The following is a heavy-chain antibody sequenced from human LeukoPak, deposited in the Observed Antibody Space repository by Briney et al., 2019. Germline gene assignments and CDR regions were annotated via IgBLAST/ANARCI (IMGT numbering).Heavy chain of an antibody. Sequence: SETLSLTCAVYGGSFSGYYWSWIRQPPGKGLEWIGEINHSGSTNYNPSLKSRVTISVDTSKNQFSLKLSSVTAADTAVYYCARGGYYTATTWGQGTLVTVSS. CDR1: GGSFSGYY. CDR3: ARGGYYTATT. CDR2: INHSGST. D-gene: IGHD3-3*01. V-gene: IGHV4-34*01. J-gene: IGHJ5*02.